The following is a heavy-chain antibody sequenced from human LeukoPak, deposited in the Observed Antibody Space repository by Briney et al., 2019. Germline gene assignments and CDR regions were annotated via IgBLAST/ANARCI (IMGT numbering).Heavy chain of an antibody. CDR1: GGSISSSSYY. Sequence: PSETLSLTCTVSGGSISSSSYYWGWIRQPPGKGLEWIGSIYYSGSTYYNPSLKSRVTISVDTSKNQFSLKLSSVTAADTAVYYCARLGGYYPYYLDYWGQGTLVTVSS. V-gene: IGHV4-39*01. D-gene: IGHD3-3*01. J-gene: IGHJ4*02. CDR3: ARLGGYYPYYLDY. CDR2: IYYSGST.